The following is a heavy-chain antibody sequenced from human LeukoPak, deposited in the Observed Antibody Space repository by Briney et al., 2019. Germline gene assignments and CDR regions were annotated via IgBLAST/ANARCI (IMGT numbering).Heavy chain of an antibody. CDR2: MFYGEIN. V-gene: IGHV4-39*01. CDR1: GGSICNGDYY. CDR3: ARQLPTAAADTRGYFEH. J-gene: IGHJ4*01. Sequence: KPSETLSLTCSVSGGSICNGDYYWGWARQAPGRGLEWIGCMFYGEINHHNPSLKRRAAITVDTSKNQFSHKLTSVTAADAAMYYCARQLPTAAADTRGYFEHWGQGTVVTVSS. D-gene: IGHD6-25*01.